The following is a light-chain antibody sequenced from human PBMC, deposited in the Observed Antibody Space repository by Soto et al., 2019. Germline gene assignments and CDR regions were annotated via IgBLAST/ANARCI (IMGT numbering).Light chain of an antibody. Sequence: DIQMTQSPSSLSASVGDRVTITCRSSQSIASYLTWYQQKPGKAPKILIYAASNLQSGVPSRFSGSGSGTDFTLTIRSLQHEDFATYYCQQSYTSPWTFGQGTKVDIQ. CDR3: QQSYTSPWT. V-gene: IGKV1-39*01. CDR2: AAS. CDR1: QSIASY. J-gene: IGKJ1*01.